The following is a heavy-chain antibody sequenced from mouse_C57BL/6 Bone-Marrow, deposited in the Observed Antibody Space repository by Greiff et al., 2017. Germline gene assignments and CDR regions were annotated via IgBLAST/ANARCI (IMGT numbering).Heavy chain of an antibody. V-gene: IGHV5-6*01. CDR3: ARDDYDGYFDV. J-gene: IGHJ1*03. CDR1: GFTFSSYG. D-gene: IGHD2-4*01. Sequence: EVQRVESGGDLVKPGGSLKLSCAASGFTFSSYGMSWVRQTPDKRLEWVATISSGGSYTYYPDSVKGRFTISRDNAKNTLYLQMSSLKSEDTAMYYCARDDYDGYFDVWGTGTTVTGSS. CDR2: ISSGGSYT.